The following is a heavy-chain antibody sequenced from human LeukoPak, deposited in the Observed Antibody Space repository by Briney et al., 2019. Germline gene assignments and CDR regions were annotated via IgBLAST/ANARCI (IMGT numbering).Heavy chain of an antibody. J-gene: IGHJ6*03. Sequence: SVKVSCKASGGTFSSYAISWVRQAPGQGLEWMGGIIPIFGTANYAQKFQGRVTITADESTSTAYMELSSLRSEDTAVYYCARDLNTVQKELVLDYYYYMDVWGKGTTVTVSS. CDR1: GGTFSSYA. V-gene: IGHV1-69*01. D-gene: IGHD6-6*01. CDR2: IIPIFGTA. CDR3: ARDLNTVQKELVLDYYYYMDV.